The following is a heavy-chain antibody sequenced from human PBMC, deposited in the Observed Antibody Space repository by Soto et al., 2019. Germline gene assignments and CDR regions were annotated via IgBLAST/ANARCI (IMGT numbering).Heavy chain of an antibody. CDR3: AGHPTVTTLYWYFDL. CDR1: GFTFSSYA. J-gene: IGHJ2*01. D-gene: IGHD4-17*01. V-gene: IGHV3-23*01. Sequence: EVQLLESGGGLVQPGGSLRLSCAASGFTFSSYAMSWVRQAPGKGLEWVSAISGSGGRTYYAGSVKGRFTISRDNSKNTLYLQMNSLRAEDTAVYYCAGHPTVTTLYWYFDLWGRGTLVTVSS. CDR2: ISGSGGRT.